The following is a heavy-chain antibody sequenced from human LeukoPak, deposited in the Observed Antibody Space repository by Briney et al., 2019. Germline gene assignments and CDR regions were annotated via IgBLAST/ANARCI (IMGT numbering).Heavy chain of an antibody. CDR3: ARDPSDYYDSSGSLGAFDI. D-gene: IGHD3-22*01. CDR1: GGSISSGGYY. J-gene: IGHJ3*02. V-gene: IGHV4-31*03. Sequence: SQTQSLTCTVSGGSISSGGYYWSWIRQHPGKGLEWIGYIYYSGSTYYNPSLKSRVTISVDTSKNQFSLKLSSVTAADTAVYYCARDPSDYYDSSGSLGAFDIWGQGTMVTVSS. CDR2: IYYSGST.